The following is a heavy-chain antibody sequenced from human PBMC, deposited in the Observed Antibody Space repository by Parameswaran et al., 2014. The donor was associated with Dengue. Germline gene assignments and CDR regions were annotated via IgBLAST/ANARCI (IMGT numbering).Heavy chain of an antibody. CDR3: ARARNYYDSRQDY. V-gene: IGHV1-3*01. CDR2: INAGNGNT. J-gene: IGHJ4*02. D-gene: IGHD3-22*01. Sequence: WVRQAPGQRLEWMGWINAGNGNTKYSQKFQGRVTITRDTSASTAYMELSSLRSEDTAVYYCARARNYYDSRQDYWGQGTLVTVSS.